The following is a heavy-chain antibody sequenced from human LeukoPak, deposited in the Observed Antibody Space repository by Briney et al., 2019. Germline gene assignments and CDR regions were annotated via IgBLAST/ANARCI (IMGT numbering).Heavy chain of an antibody. J-gene: IGHJ4*02. CDR3: ARARGSSYGLTFDY. Sequence: SETLSLTCTVSGGSISSYYWSWIRQPPGKGLEWIGYIYYSGSTNYNPSLKSRVTISVDTSKNQFSLKLSSVTAADTAVYYCARARGSSYGLTFDYWGQGTLVTVSS. V-gene: IGHV4-59*01. D-gene: IGHD5-18*01. CDR1: GGSISSYY. CDR2: IYYSGST.